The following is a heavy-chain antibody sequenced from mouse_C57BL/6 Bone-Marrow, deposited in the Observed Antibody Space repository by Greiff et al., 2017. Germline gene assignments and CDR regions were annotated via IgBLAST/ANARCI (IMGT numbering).Heavy chain of an antibody. D-gene: IGHD4-1*01. CDR1: GYTFTSYW. V-gene: IGHV1-55*01. CDR2: IYPTSGRT. CDR3: ARSGPVGRSFDY. J-gene: IGHJ2*01. Sequence: QVQLQQPGAELVKPGASVKMSCKASGYTFTSYWITWVKQRPGQGLEWIGDIYPTSGRTNYNEKFKSKAILTVDTSSNTAYMQLSSLTSEDSAVFSCARSGPVGRSFDYWGQGTTLTVSS.